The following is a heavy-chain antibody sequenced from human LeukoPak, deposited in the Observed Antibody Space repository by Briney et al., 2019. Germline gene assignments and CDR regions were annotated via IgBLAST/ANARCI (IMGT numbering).Heavy chain of an antibody. J-gene: IGHJ4*02. CDR2: INPNSSFT. D-gene: IGHD3-22*01. Sequence: ASVKVSCKVSGYTFSGYYMHWVRQAPGQGLEWMGWINPNSSFTHYAQKFQGRVTMTRDTSISTAYMELRRLKSDDTAVYYCARVLYGSSGYFHSFWGQGTLVTVSS. V-gene: IGHV1-2*02. CDR1: GYTFSGYY. CDR3: ARVLYGSSGYFHSF.